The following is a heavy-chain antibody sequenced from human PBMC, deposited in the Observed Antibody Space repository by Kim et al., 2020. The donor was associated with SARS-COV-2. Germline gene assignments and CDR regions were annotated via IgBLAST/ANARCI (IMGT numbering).Heavy chain of an antibody. Sequence: GGSLRLSCAASGFTFGDYAMHWVRQAPGRGLEWVSGISWNSGGIGYADSVKGRFTISRDNARNSLYLEMNSLGADDTAFYYCVTYPRRDGYNPGYWGQGTLVTVSP. CDR2: ISWNSGGI. V-gene: IGHV3-9*01. CDR3: VTYPRRDGYNPGY. J-gene: IGHJ4*02. D-gene: IGHD5-12*01. CDR1: GFTFGDYA.